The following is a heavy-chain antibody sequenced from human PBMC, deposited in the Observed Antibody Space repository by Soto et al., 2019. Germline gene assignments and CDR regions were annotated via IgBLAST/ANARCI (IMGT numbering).Heavy chain of an antibody. CDR1: GFTFRTYW. CDR3: VRVPFSVTSHQVY. J-gene: IGHJ4*01. CDR2: INQDGSVK. V-gene: IGHV3-7*03. Sequence: PGGSLRLSCAASGFTFRTYWMNWVRQAPGKGQEWVAKINQDGSVKYYVDSVRGRFTISRDNAKNSLFLQMNSLRAEDTALYSCVRVPFSVTSHQVYCGHGMRVTVSS. D-gene: IGHD3-10*01.